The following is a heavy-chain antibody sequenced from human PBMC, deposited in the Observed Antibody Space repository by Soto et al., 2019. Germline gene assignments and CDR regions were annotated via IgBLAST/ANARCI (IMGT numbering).Heavy chain of an antibody. J-gene: IGHJ4*02. V-gene: IGHV3-7*05. Sequence: EVQLVESGGGLAQPGGSLRLSCVISGSTLSSHWMTWVRQAPGKGLEWVASINQDGFGKHYLDSVKGRFTISRDTAKSSLYLQMDSLRVEDTAVYYCAKDHGSGSYPYWGQGTLVTVS. CDR3: AKDHGSGSYPY. CDR2: INQDGFGK. CDR1: GSTLSSHW. D-gene: IGHD1-26*01.